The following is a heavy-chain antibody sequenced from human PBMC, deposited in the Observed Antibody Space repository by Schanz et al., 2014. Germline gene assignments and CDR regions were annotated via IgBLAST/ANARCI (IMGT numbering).Heavy chain of an antibody. D-gene: IGHD1-1*01. CDR3: ARGGRTTYNYYYGMDV. V-gene: IGHV4-30-4*07. Sequence: QVQLQESGPGLVKPSETLSLTCAVSGGSISSGGYSWNWIRQPPGKGLEWIVYIYYSGSTYYNPSLKSRFTIPVDTSKTQFSLKLSSVTAADTAVYYCARGGRTTYNYYYGMDVWGQGTTVTVSS. CDR2: IYYSGST. CDR1: GGSISSGGYS. J-gene: IGHJ6*02.